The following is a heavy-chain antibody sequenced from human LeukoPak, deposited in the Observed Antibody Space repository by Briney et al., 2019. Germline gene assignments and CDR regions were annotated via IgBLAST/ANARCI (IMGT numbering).Heavy chain of an antibody. D-gene: IGHD3-3*01. V-gene: IGHV4-39*01. Sequence: SETLSLTCTVSGGSISCSSYYWGWIRQPPGKGLEWIGSIYYSGSTYYNPSLKSRVTISVDTSKNQFSLKLSSVTAADTAVYYCARGSLGGGDYFDYWGQGTLVTVSS. CDR1: GGSISCSSYY. CDR3: ARGSLGGGDYFDY. CDR2: IYYSGST. J-gene: IGHJ4*02.